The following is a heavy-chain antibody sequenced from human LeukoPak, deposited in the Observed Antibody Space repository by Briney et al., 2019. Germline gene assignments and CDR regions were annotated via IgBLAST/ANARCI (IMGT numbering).Heavy chain of an antibody. CDR1: GFTFSSYS. CDR2: ISSSSRTI. V-gene: IGHV3-48*01. J-gene: IGHJ4*02. D-gene: IGHD3-22*01. CDR3: ARDLTMIVVDKGRGKRNAGY. Sequence: PGGSLRLSCAASGFTFSSYSMNWVRQAPGKGLEWVSYISSSSRTIYYADSVKGRFTISRDNAKNSLYLQMNSLRAEDTAVYYCARDLTMIVVDKGRGKRNAGYWGQGTLVTVSS.